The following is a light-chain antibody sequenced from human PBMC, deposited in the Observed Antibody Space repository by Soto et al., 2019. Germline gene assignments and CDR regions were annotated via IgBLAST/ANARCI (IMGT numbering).Light chain of an antibody. CDR2: EVS. V-gene: IGLV2-14*01. Sequence: QSVLTQPASVPGSPGQSITISCTGTSSDVGGYNYVSWYQQHPGKAPKLMIYEVSNRPSGVSNRFSGSKSGNTASLTISGPQAEDEADYYCSSYTSSSTRVFGRGTQLIVL. J-gene: IGLJ3*02. CDR3: SSYTSSSTRV. CDR1: SSDVGGYNY.